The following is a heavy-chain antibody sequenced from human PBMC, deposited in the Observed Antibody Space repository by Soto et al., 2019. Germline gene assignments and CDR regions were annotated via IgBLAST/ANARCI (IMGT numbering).Heavy chain of an antibody. CDR3: ARVDYGDYFFDY. D-gene: IGHD4-17*01. J-gene: IGHJ4*02. V-gene: IGHV4-59*01. CDR2: IYYSGST. CDR1: GGSISSYY. Sequence: PSETLSLTCTVSGGSISSYYWSWIRQPPGRGLEWIGYIYYSGSTNYSPSLKSRVTISVDTSKNQFSLKLSSVTAADTAVYYCARVDYGDYFFDYWGQGTLVTVSS.